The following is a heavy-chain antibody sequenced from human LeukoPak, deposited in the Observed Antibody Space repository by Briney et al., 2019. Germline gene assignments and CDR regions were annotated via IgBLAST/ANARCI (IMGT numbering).Heavy chain of an antibody. J-gene: IGHJ3*02. Sequence: PSETLSLTCTVSGGSISSGGYYWSWIRQHPGKGLEWIGYIYYSGSTYYNPSLKSRVTISVDTSKNQFSLKLSSMTAADTAVYYCARVGGYCSSTSCDAFDIWGQGTMVTVSS. V-gene: IGHV4-31*03. CDR1: GGSISSGGYY. D-gene: IGHD2-2*01. CDR3: ARVGGYCSSTSCDAFDI. CDR2: IYYSGST.